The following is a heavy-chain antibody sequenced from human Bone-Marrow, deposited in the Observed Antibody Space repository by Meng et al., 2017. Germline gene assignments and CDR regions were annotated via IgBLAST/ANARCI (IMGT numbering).Heavy chain of an antibody. CDR1: GYTFTSYG. CDR2: ISAYNGNT. V-gene: IGHV1-18*01. Sequence: GASLKISCKASGYTFTSYGISWVRQAPGQGLEWMGWISAYNGNTNYAQKLQGRVTMTTDTSTSTAYMELRSLRSDDTAVYYCARAGPGSKLWFGELLEGYYFDYWGQGTLVTVSS. J-gene: IGHJ4*02. D-gene: IGHD3-10*01. CDR3: ARAGPGSKLWFGELLEGYYFDY.